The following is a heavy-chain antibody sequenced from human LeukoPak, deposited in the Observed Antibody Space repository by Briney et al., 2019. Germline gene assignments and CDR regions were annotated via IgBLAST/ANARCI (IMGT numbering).Heavy chain of an antibody. CDR1: GGSISRSNYY. CDR2: IYYSGST. J-gene: IGHJ4*02. Sequence: SETLSLTCTVSGGSISRSNYYWGWIRQPPGKGLEWIGSIYYSGSTYYNPSLKSRVTISVDTSKNQFSLKLSSVTAADTAVYYCARHEAEITMIVVVPYYFDYWGQGTLVTVSS. V-gene: IGHV4-39*01. CDR3: ARHEAEITMIVVVPYYFDY. D-gene: IGHD3-22*01.